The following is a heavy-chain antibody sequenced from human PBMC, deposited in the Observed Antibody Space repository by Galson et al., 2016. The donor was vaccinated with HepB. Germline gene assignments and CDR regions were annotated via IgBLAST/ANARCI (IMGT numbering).Heavy chain of an antibody. V-gene: IGHV4-59*01. CDR3: ASGSWGGSFHFNY. Sequence: SETLSLTCTVYGRSISSYYWSWIRQPPGKGLEWIGYIYYRGSTQRTTYNPSLKSRVTISVDTYKNHVSMRLTSVTAADTSMYYCASGSWGGSFHFNYWGQGTLVTVSS. CDR1: GRSISSYY. D-gene: IGHD2-15*01. CDR2: IYYRGSTQRT. J-gene: IGHJ4*02.